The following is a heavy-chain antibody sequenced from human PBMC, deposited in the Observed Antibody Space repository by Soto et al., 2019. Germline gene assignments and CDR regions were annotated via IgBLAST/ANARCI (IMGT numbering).Heavy chain of an antibody. Sequence: EVQLVESGGGLVQPGGSLRLSCAASGFTFSSFEMNWVRQAPGKGLEWVSKIGSSGSTIWYADSVKGRFTISRDNAKNSRYLQMNSLRGEDTVVYYCSRATYSSSYYFDSWGQGTLVTVSS. CDR3: SRATYSSSYYFDS. CDR1: GFTFSSFE. D-gene: IGHD6-6*01. J-gene: IGHJ4*02. V-gene: IGHV3-48*03. CDR2: IGSSGSTI.